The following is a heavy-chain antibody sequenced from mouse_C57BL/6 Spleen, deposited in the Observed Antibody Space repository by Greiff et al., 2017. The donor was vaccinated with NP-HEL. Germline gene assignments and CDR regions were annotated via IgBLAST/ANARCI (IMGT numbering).Heavy chain of an antibody. Sequence: QVQLKESGAELARPGASVKLSCKASGYTFTSYGISWVKQRTGQGLEWIGEIYPRSGNTYYNEKFKGKATLTADKSSSTAYMELRGLTSEDSAVYVCQLGPWFAYWGQGTLVTVSA. D-gene: IGHD4-1*02. V-gene: IGHV1-81*01. CDR1: GYTFTSYG. J-gene: IGHJ3*01. CDR3: QLGPWFAY. CDR2: IYPRSGNT.